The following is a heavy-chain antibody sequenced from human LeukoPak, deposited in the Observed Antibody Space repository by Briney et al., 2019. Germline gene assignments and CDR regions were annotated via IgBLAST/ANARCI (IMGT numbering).Heavy chain of an antibody. V-gene: IGHV1-2*02. CDR2: INPNSGGT. CDR1: GYTFTGYY. J-gene: IGHJ6*02. D-gene: IGHD3-9*01. Sequence: GASVKVSCKASGYTFTGYYMHWVRQAPGQGLEWMGWINPNSGGTNYAQKFQGRVTMTRDTSISTAYMELSRLRSDDTAVYYCARDRAPVLRYFDWLGEGMDVWGQGTTVTVSS. CDR3: ARDRAPVLRYFDWLGEGMDV.